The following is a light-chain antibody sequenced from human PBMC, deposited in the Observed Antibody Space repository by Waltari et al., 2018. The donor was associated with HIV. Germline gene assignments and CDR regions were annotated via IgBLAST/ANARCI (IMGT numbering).Light chain of an antibody. CDR1: SSDVGGYNY. CDR2: EVS. J-gene: IGLJ2*01. Sequence: QSALTQPASVSGSPGQSITISCTGPSSDVGGYNYVSWYQQPPGKAPRLIIYEVSDRPSGVSNRFSGSKTDNTASLTISGLQTEDEADYYCSSYTSSYTVVFGGGTKLTVL. CDR3: SSYTSSYTVV. V-gene: IGLV2-14*01.